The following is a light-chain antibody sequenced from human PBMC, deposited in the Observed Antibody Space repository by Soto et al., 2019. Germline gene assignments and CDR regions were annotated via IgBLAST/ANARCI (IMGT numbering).Light chain of an antibody. J-gene: IGLJ1*01. Sequence: QSVLTQPPSVSAAPGQNVTISCSGTSSNIGNNYVSWYQHLPGTAPRILIYDNYKRPSGIPDRFSGFKSGTSATLGITGLQTGDEADYYCGTWDTSLFSFVFGPGTKVTVL. CDR1: SSNIGNNY. CDR2: DNY. V-gene: IGLV1-51*01. CDR3: GTWDTSLFSFV.